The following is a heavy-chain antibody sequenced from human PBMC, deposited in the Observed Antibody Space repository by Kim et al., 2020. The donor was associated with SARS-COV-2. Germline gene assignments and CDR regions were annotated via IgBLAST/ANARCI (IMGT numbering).Heavy chain of an antibody. CDR3: ARGPGWTIAARPFDY. CDR2: FNLKGSP. J-gene: IGHJ4*02. Sequence: SETLSLTCTVSRGPFSPYNWTWTGHPPGKGWNWMGEFNLKGSPPYTPPLKSRVTISADPSKSLFSLRMNSITAADTAVYYCARGPGWTIAARPFDYWGQGTLVTVSS. D-gene: IGHD6-6*01. CDR1: RGPFSPYN. V-gene: IGHV4-34*01.